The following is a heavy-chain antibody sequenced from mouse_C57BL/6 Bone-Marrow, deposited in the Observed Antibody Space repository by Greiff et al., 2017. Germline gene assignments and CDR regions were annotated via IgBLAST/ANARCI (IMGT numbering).Heavy chain of an antibody. V-gene: IGHV2-5*01. J-gene: IGHJ3*01. CDR3: ARFAY. CDR1: GFSLTSYG. CDR2: IWSGGST. Sequence: VQLQQSGPGLVQPSQCLSITCTASGFSLTSYGVHWVRQSPGKGLEWLGAIWSGGSTASNAAFMSRLSITKVESKSQVFFNMNSLHADDTAIYYCARFAYWGQGTLVTVSA.